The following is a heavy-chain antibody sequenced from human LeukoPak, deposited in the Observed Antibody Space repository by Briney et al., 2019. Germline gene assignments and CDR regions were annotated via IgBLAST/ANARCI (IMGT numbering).Heavy chain of an antibody. Sequence: GGSLRLSCAASGFTFSDYYMSWIRQAPGKGLEWVSSISSSSSYIYYADSVKGRFTISRDNAKNSLYLQMNSLRAEDTAVYYCARHSIPSHYDILTGHDFDYWGQGTLVTVSS. CDR1: GFTFSDYY. J-gene: IGHJ4*02. CDR3: ARHSIPSHYDILTGHDFDY. D-gene: IGHD3-9*01. V-gene: IGHV3-11*06. CDR2: ISSSSSYI.